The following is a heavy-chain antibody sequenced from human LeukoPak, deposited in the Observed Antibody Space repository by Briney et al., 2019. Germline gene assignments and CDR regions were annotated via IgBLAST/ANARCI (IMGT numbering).Heavy chain of an antibody. CDR2: ISTSGST. CDR1: GVSISSYY. V-gene: IGHV4-4*09. Sequence: SETLSLTCTVSGVSISSYYCSWIRQPPGKGLEWIGYISTSGSTDYSPSLKSRVTISVDRSKNQCSLNLSSVTAADTAVYYCAGHDEGSGWYRSYNDLWGRGTLVIVSS. CDR3: AGHDEGSGWYRSYNDL. J-gene: IGHJ2*01. D-gene: IGHD6-19*01.